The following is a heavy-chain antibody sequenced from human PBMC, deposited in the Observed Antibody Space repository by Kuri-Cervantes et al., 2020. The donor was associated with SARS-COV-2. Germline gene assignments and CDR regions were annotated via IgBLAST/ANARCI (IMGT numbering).Heavy chain of an antibody. V-gene: IGHV3-7*01. D-gene: IGHD3-3*01. CDR1: GFIFSSYW. Sequence: GESLKISCAASGFIFSSYWMSWVRQAPGKGLEWVANIKQDGSEKYYVDSVKGRFTISSDNSKNTLYLQMNSLRAEDPAVYYCARDPDYDFWCGYYPSVDYWGQGTLVTVSS. CDR3: ARDPDYDFWCGYYPSVDY. J-gene: IGHJ4*02. CDR2: IKQDGSEK.